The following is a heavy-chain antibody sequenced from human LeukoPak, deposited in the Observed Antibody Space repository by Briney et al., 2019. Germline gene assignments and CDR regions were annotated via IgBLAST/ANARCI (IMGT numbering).Heavy chain of an antibody. J-gene: IGHJ6*02. CDR3: ARDGLKGVYYYDSSGHYYGMDV. Sequence: SETLSLTCAVYGGSFSGYYWSWIRQPPGKGLEWIGSIYYSGSTYYNPSLKSRVTISVDTSKNQFSLKLSSVTAADTAVYYCARDGLKGVYYYDSSGHYYGMDVWGQGTTVTVSS. CDR1: GGSFSGYY. D-gene: IGHD3-22*01. V-gene: IGHV4-34*01. CDR2: IYYSGST.